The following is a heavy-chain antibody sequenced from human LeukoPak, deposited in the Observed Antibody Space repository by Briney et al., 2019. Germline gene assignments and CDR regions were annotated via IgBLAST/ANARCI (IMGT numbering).Heavy chain of an antibody. CDR2: SRNKADSYTA. J-gene: IGHJ4*02. CDR1: GFTFSDSF. CDR3: ATSSWYRLAY. D-gene: IGHD6-13*01. V-gene: IGHV3-72*01. Sequence: GGSLRLSCAASGFTFSDSFMSWVRQAPGKGLEWVGRSRNKADSYTAEYAASVKGRFTISRDESKNSLYLQISSLETEDAAVYYCATSSWYRLAYWGQGGLVTVSS.